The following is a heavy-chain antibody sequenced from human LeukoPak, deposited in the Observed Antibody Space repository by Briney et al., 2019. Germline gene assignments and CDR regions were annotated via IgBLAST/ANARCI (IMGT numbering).Heavy chain of an antibody. Sequence: ASVKVSCKASGGTFSSYAISWVRQAPGQGLEWMGGIIPIFGTANYAQKFQGRVTITADESTSTAYMELSSLRAEDTAVYYCARDYGRSRDYGMDVWGQGTTVAVSS. J-gene: IGHJ6*02. V-gene: IGHV1-69*13. CDR1: GGTFSSYA. D-gene: IGHD3-10*01. CDR3: ARDYGRSRDYGMDV. CDR2: IIPIFGTA.